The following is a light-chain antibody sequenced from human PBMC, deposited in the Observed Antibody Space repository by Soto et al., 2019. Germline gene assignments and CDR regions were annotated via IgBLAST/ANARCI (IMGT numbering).Light chain of an antibody. CDR3: SSYTTSNTRQIV. J-gene: IGLJ1*01. CDR1: SSDVGGYNY. V-gene: IGLV2-14*03. Sequence: QSVLTQPASVSGSPGQSITISGTGTSSDVGGYNYLSWYQHHPGKAPKLIIYDVSNRPSGVSNRFSGSKSGNTASLTISGLQPEDEAYYYCSSYTTSNTRQIVFGTGTKLTVL. CDR2: DVS.